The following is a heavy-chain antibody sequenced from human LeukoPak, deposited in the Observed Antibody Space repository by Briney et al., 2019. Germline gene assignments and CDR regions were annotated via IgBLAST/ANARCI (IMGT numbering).Heavy chain of an antibody. D-gene: IGHD3-22*01. CDR2: ISSSSSYI. V-gene: IGHV3-21*01. CDR3: AREDPYYDSSESPDRGAFDI. J-gene: IGHJ3*02. CDR1: GFTFSSYS. Sequence: PGGSLRLSCAASGFTFSSYSMNWVRQAPGKGLEWVSSISSSSSYIYYADSVKGRFTISRDNAKNSLYLQMNSLRAEDTAVYYCAREDPYYDSSESPDRGAFDIWGQGTMVTVSS.